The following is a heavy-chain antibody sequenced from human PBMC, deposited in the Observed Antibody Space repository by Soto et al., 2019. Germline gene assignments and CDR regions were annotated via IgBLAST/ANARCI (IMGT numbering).Heavy chain of an antibody. CDR3: ARVSFLAPVTGAEIFDF. Sequence: QVQLVQSGAEVKKPGASVKVSCKASGYSFTSYDMNWVRQGPGQGLEWMGWVNPNSGDTDYAQKFQDRVTMTTDTSIRTAYMELSSLRSEDTAVYYCARVSFLAPVTGAEIFDFWGQGTMVTVSS. CDR1: GYSFTSYD. D-gene: IGHD2-21*02. J-gene: IGHJ3*01. V-gene: IGHV1-8*01. CDR2: VNPNSGDT.